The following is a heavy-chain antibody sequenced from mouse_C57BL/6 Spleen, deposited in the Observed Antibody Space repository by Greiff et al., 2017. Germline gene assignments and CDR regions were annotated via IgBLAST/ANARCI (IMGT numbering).Heavy chain of an antibody. D-gene: IGHD1-1*01. CDR2: IWRGGST. CDR3: AKSDYYGSSCDY. CDR1: GFSLTSYG. Sequence: VKLVESGPGLVQPSQSLSITCTVSGFSLTSYGVHWVRQSPGKGLEWLGVIWRGGSTDYNAAFMSRLSITKDNSKSQVFFKMNSLQADDTAIYYCAKSDYYGSSCDYWGQGTTLTVSS. V-gene: IGHV2-5*01. J-gene: IGHJ2*01.